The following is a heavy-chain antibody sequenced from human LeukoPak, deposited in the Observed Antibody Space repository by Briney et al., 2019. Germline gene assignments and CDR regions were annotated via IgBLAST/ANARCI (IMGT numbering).Heavy chain of an antibody. J-gene: IGHJ3*02. CDR1: GFTFSSYA. D-gene: IGHD3-22*01. CDR3: AKDTYYYDSTGPFDI. V-gene: IGHV3-23*01. Sequence: GGSLRLSCAASGFTFSSYAMSWVRQAPGKGLEWISAISGSGGSTYYADSVKGRFTISRDNSKNTLYLQMNSLRAEDTAVYYCAKDTYYYDSTGPFDIWGQGTMVTVSS. CDR2: ISGSGGST.